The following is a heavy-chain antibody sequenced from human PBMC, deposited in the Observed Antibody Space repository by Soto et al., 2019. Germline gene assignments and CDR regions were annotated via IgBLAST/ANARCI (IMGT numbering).Heavy chain of an antibody. Sequence: QVQLQESGPGLVKPSETLSLTCTVSGGSISSYYWSWIRQPPGKGLEWIGYIYYSGGTNYNPSLKSRVTISVDTSKNQFSLKLSSVTAADTAVYYCARHNPLCGGDCYSFDYWGQGTLVTVSS. CDR2: IYYSGGT. V-gene: IGHV4-59*08. CDR1: GGSISSYY. J-gene: IGHJ4*02. CDR3: ARHNPLCGGDCYSFDY. D-gene: IGHD2-21*02.